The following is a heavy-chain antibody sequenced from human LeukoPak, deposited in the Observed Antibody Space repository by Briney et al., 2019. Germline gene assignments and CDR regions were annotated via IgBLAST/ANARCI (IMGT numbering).Heavy chain of an antibody. CDR1: GGSINSGGYY. CDR2: IYYSGST. D-gene: IGHD3-3*01. J-gene: IGHJ6*04. CDR3: ARERFYYGMDV. V-gene: IGHV4-31*03. Sequence: SQTLSLTCTVSGGSINSGGYYWSWIRQHPGKGLEWIGYIYYSGSTYYNPSLKSRVTISVDTSRNQFSLKLSSVTAADTAVYYCARERFYYGMDVWGKGTTVTVSS.